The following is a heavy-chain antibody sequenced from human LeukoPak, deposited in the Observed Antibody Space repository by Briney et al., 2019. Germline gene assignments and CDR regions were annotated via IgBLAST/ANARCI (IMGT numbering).Heavy chain of an antibody. V-gene: IGHV3-7*01. CDR1: GFSFSSYW. Sequence: GGSLRLSCASSGFSFSSYWMTWVRQAPGKGLEWVANINQDGGQKYYADSVKGRFTISRDNAKNSLHLQMNSLRVEDTAVYYCVSTVSVLDFWGQGTLVTVSS. D-gene: IGHD4-17*01. J-gene: IGHJ4*02. CDR3: VSTVSVLDF. CDR2: INQDGGQK.